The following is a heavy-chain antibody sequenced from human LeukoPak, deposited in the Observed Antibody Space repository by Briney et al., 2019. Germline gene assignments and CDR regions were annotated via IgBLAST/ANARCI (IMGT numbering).Heavy chain of an antibody. V-gene: IGHV4-34*01. J-gene: IGHJ3*02. Sequence: SETLSLTCAVYGGSFSGYYWSWIRQPPGKGLEWVGEINHSGSTNYNPSLKSRVTISVDTSKNQFSLKLSSVTAADTAVYYCARDQYYYDSSGYRLTPEASAFDIWGQGTMVTVSS. D-gene: IGHD3-22*01. CDR3: ARDQYYYDSSGYRLTPEASAFDI. CDR1: GGSFSGYY. CDR2: INHSGST.